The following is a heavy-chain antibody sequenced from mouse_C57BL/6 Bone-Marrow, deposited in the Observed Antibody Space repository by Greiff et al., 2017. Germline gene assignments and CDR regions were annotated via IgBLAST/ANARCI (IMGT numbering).Heavy chain of an antibody. CDR2: ISYDGSN. Sequence: EVQLVESGPGLVKPSQSLSLTCSVTGYSITSGYYWNWIRQFPGNKLEWMGYISYDGSNNYNPSLKNRISITRDTSKNQFFLKLNSVTTEDTATYYCARLYYSNYVNPYWGQGTLVTVSA. D-gene: IGHD2-5*01. J-gene: IGHJ3*01. V-gene: IGHV3-6*01. CDR1: GYSITSGYY. CDR3: ARLYYSNYVNPY.